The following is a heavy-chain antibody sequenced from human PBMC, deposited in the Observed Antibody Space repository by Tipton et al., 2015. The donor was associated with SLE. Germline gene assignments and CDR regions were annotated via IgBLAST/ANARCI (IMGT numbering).Heavy chain of an antibody. V-gene: IGHV1-18*01. Sequence: QSGAEVKKPGASVKVSCKASGYTFTSYGISWVRQAPGQGLEWMGWISVYNGNTNYAQKLQGRVTMTTDTSTSTAYMELRSLRSDDTAVYYCARASIYSSYGNWFDPWGQGTLVTVSS. J-gene: IGHJ5*02. CDR2: ISVYNGNT. CDR3: ARASIYSSYGNWFDP. CDR1: GYTFTSYG. D-gene: IGHD6-6*01.